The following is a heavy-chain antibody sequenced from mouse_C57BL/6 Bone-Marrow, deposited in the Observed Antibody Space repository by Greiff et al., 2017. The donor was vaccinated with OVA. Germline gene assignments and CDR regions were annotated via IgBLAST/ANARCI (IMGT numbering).Heavy chain of an antibody. CDR2: LRLKSDHYST. CDR3: TGSQGCYAEDY. J-gene: IGHJ4*01. Sequence: EVKLMESGGGLVQPGGSLKLSCVASGFTFSNYWMHWVRQSPEKGLEWVAQLRLKSDHYSTPYLESVQGSFTISRDDSKSSVYLQMNNLMAEDTGMYYCTGSQGCYAEDYWGQGTSVTVSS. CDR1: GFTFSNYW. V-gene: IGHV6-3*01.